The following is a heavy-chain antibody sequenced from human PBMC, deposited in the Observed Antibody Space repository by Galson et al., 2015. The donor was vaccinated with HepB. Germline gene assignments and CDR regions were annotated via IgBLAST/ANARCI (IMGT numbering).Heavy chain of an antibody. Sequence: SVKVSCKASGYTFTAYYLHWVRQAPGQGLEWMGWINPNSGGTNYAQKFQGRVTMTGDTSISTAYMELSRLTSDDTAVYYCARDLVSGDYWGQGTLVTVSS. CDR2: INPNSGGT. CDR1: GYTFTAYY. CDR3: ARDLVSGDY. V-gene: IGHV1-2*02. J-gene: IGHJ4*02.